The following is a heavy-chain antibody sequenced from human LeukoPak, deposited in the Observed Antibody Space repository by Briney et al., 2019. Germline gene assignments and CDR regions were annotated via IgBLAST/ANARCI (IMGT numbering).Heavy chain of an antibody. V-gene: IGHV3-30*04. CDR2: ISYDGSNK. J-gene: IGHJ4*02. CDR3: ARTDGYSTVTASLGY. Sequence: GRSLRFSCAASGFTFSSYAMHWVRQAPGKGLEWVAVISYDGSNKYYADSVKGRFTISRDNSKNTLYLQMNSLRAEDTAVYYCARTDGYSTVTASLGYWGQGTLVTVSS. D-gene: IGHD4-17*01. CDR1: GFTFSSYA.